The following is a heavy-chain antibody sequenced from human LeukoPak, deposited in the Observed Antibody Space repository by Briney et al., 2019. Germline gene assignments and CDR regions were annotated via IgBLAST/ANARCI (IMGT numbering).Heavy chain of an antibody. V-gene: IGHV1-24*01. CDR1: GYTLTELS. CDR2: FDPEDGET. Sequence: ASVKVSCKVSGYTLTELSMHWVRQAPGKGLEWMGGFDPEDGETIYAQKFQGRVTMTEDTSTDTAYMELSSLRSEDTAVYYRATELWFGELYGAFDIWGQGTMVTVSS. J-gene: IGHJ3*02. D-gene: IGHD3-10*01. CDR3: ATELWFGELYGAFDI.